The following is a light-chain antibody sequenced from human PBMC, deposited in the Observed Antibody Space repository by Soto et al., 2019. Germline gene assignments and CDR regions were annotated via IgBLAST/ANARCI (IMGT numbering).Light chain of an antibody. V-gene: IGLV3-25*02. CDR2: KDT. Sequence: SYELTQSPSVSVSPGQTARITCSGDALPKQYVYWYQQKPGQAPVLVIYKDTERPSGIPARFSGSTSGTTVTLTISGVQAEDEADYYCQSADSADTFNVFGGGTKLTVL. CDR1: ALPKQY. J-gene: IGLJ3*02. CDR3: QSADSADTFNV.